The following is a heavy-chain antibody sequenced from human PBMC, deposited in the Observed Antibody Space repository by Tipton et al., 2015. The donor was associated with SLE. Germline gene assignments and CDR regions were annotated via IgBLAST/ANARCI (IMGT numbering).Heavy chain of an antibody. CDR2: IYYSGST. J-gene: IGHJ4*02. V-gene: IGHV4-31*03. CDR3: ARAGRAWNLFDY. D-gene: IGHD1-1*01. Sequence: LSLTCTVSGGSISSGGYYWSWIRQHPGKGLEWIGYIYYSGSTYYNPSLKSRVTISVDTSKNQFSLKLSSVTAADTAVYYCARAGRAWNLFDYWGQGTLVTVSS. CDR1: GGSISSGGYY.